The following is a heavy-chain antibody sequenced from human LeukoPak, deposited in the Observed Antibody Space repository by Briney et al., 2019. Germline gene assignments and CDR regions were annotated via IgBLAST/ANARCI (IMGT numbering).Heavy chain of an antibody. CDR3: ARARGYSGYALGDY. V-gene: IGHV3-30*04. J-gene: IGHJ4*02. CDR1: GFTFSSYA. CDR2: ISYDGSNK. D-gene: IGHD5-12*01. Sequence: GRSLRLSCAASGFTFSSYAMHWVRQAPGKGLEWVAVISYDGSNKYYADSVKGRFTISRGNSKNTLYLQMNSLRAEDTAVYYCARARGYSGYALGDYWGQGTLVTVSS.